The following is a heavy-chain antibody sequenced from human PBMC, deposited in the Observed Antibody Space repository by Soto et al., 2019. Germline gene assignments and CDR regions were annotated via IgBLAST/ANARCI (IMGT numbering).Heavy chain of an antibody. CDR3: VREAKQRELDY. V-gene: IGHV3-33*01. CDR1: GFTFRNYG. Sequence: QVQLVESGGGVVQPGRSLRLSCEASGFTFRNYGMHWVRQAPGKGLEWVAVIRDDGTNKYYAESVKGGFTISTDNSRNTLDLQMNSPGVDDTVVYYCVREAKQRELDYWGPGTLVTVSS. D-gene: IGHD1-1*01. J-gene: IGHJ4*02. CDR2: IRDDGTNK.